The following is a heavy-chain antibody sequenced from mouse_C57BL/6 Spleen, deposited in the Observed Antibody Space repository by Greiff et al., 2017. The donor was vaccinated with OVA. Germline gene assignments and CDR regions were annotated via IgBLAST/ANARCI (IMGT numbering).Heavy chain of an antibody. CDR2: LYPGDGGT. CDR3: ARRKDGYYPFAY. CDR1: GYAFSSSW. J-gene: IGHJ3*01. Sequence: QVQLKQSGPELVKPGASVKISCKASGYAFSSSWMNWVKQRPGKGLEWIGRLYPGDGGTNYNGKFKGKATLTADNSASTAYMQLSSLTSEDSAVYICARRKDGYYPFAYWGQGTLVTVSA. V-gene: IGHV1-82*01. D-gene: IGHD2-3*01.